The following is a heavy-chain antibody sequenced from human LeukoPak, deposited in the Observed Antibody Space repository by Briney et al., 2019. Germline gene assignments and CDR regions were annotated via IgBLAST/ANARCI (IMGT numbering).Heavy chain of an antibody. CDR3: TTGGTMVRGACDY. CDR1: GFPFSSHG. CDR2: IKSKTDGGTT. Sequence: GGSLRLSCAASGFPFSSHGMSWVRQAPGKGLEWVGRIKSKTDGGTTDYAAPVKGRFTISRDDSKNTLYLQMNSLKTEDTAVYYCTTGGTMVRGACDYWGQGTLVTVSS. D-gene: IGHD3-10*01. J-gene: IGHJ4*02. V-gene: IGHV3-15*01.